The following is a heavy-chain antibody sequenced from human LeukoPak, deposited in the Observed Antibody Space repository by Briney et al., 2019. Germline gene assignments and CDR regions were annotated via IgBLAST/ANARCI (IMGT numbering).Heavy chain of an antibody. D-gene: IGHD4-17*01. CDR1: GYIFSSYS. CDR2: ISPYNGNT. CDR3: ARDYEYGDYIFYYNMDV. J-gene: IGHJ6*03. Sequence: ASVKVSCKAAGYIFSSYSISWVRQAPGQGPEWMGWISPYNGNTNYAQKFQGRVTMTTDTSTSTAYMELRSLRSDDTAVYYCARDYEYGDYIFYYNMDVWGQGTTVTISS. V-gene: IGHV1-18*04.